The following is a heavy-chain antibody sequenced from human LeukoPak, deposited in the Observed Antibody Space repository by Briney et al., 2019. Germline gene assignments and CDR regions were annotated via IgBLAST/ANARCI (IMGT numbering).Heavy chain of an antibody. CDR1: GFTFSSYW. V-gene: IGHV3-7*03. CDR2: IKQDGSEK. Sequence: GGSLRLSCAASGFTFSSYWMSWVRQAPGKGLEWVANIKQDGSEKYYVDSVKGRFTISRDNAKNSLYLQMNSLRAEDTALYYCARGYNYGPFDYWGQGTLVTVSS. D-gene: IGHD5-18*01. J-gene: IGHJ4*02. CDR3: ARGYNYGPFDY.